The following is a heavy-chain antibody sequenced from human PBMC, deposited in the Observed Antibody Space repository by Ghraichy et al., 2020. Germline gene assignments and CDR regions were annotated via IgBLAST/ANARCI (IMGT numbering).Heavy chain of an antibody. Sequence: SETLSLTCTVSGGSVSTSHYYWVWIRQPPGKGPEWIGSIYYSGRTFYNPSLKSRVTMSVDTSKNQFSLKLNSVTAADTAVYYCARRGDSYGVFDYWGQGTLVTVSS. D-gene: IGHD5-18*01. CDR2: IYYSGRT. CDR3: ARRGDSYGVFDY. CDR1: GGSVSTSHYY. V-gene: IGHV4-39*01. J-gene: IGHJ4*02.